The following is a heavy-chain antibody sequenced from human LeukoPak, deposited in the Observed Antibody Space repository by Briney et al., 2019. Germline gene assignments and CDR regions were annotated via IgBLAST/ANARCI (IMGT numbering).Heavy chain of an antibody. V-gene: IGHV3-21*01. J-gene: IGHJ4*02. D-gene: IGHD3-10*01. CDR1: GFTFSSYS. Sequence: GGSLRLSCAASGFTFSSYSMNWVRQAPGKGLEWVSSISSSSSYIYYADSVKGRFTISRDNAKNPLYLQMHSLRAEDKAVYFCARDYYGSGSYTSWGQGTLVTVSS. CDR2: ISSSSSYI. CDR3: ARDYYGSGSYTS.